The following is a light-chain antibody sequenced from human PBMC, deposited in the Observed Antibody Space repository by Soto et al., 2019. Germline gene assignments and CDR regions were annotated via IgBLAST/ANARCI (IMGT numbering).Light chain of an antibody. CDR1: QSISSY. CDR3: QQSYSTPLT. J-gene: IGKJ4*01. V-gene: IGKV1-39*01. Sequence: DIQMTQSPSSLSASVGDRVTITCRASQSISSYLNRYQQKPGKAPKLLIYAASSLHSGVSSRFSGSGSGTDFTLTISSLQPEDFATYYCQQSYSTPLTFGGGTKVDIK. CDR2: AAS.